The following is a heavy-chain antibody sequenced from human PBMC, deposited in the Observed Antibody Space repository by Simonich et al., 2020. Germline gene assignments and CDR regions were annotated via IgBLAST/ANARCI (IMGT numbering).Heavy chain of an antibody. J-gene: IGHJ3*02. CDR1: GGSISSSSYY. D-gene: IGHD6-13*01. CDR3: ARHAGFAFDI. CDR2: NYYSGSK. V-gene: IGHV4-39*01. Sequence: QLQLQESGPGLVKPSETLSHTYTVSGGSISSSSYYWGWLRQPPGKGLEWMGRNYYSGSKHYTPPLKSRVTISVDTSKNQCSLKQSSVTAADTVENYCARHAGFAFDIWGQGTMVTVSS.